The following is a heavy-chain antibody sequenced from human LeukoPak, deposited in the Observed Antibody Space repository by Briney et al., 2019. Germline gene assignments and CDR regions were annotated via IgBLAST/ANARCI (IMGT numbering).Heavy chain of an antibody. J-gene: IGHJ4*02. CDR2: IYPGDSDT. CDR3: ARVPDPSRNFDY. V-gene: IGHV5-51*01. CDR1: GYTFANYW. D-gene: IGHD1-14*01. Sequence: GESLQISCKSSGYTFANYWIGWLRQMPEKGLEWMGIIYPGDSDTRYSPSFQGQVTISADKSVSTAYLQWSSLKASDTAIYYCARVPDPSRNFDYWGRGTLVTVSS.